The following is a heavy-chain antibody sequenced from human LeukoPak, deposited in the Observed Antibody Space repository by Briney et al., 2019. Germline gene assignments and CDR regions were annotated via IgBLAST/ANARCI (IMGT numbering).Heavy chain of an antibody. J-gene: IGHJ4*02. Sequence: GGSLRLSCAASGFTFSSYGMHWVRQAPGKGLEWVAFIRYDGSNKYYADSVEGQFTISRDNSKNTLYLQMNSLRAEDTAVYYCAKDLTPRRWLQSNGGLDYWGQGTLVTVSS. CDR2: IRYDGSNK. CDR3: AKDLTPRRWLQSNGGLDY. CDR1: GFTFSSYG. V-gene: IGHV3-30*02. D-gene: IGHD5-24*01.